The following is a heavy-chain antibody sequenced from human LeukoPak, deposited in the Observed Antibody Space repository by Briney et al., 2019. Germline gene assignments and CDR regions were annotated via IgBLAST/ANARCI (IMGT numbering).Heavy chain of an antibody. D-gene: IGHD2-15*01. CDR3: AKDCGGSGCFDY. V-gene: IGHV3-72*01. CDR1: GFTFSDHY. Sequence: GGSLRLSCAVSGFTFSDHYMDWVRQAPGKGLEWVGRSRNRAKSYTTDYAASVKGRFTISRDDSKSTLYLQMNSLETEDTAVYYCAKDCGGSGCFDYWGQGTLVTVSS. CDR2: SRNRAKSYTT. J-gene: IGHJ4*02.